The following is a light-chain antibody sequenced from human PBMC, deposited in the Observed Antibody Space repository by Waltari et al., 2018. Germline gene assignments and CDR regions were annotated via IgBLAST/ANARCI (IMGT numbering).Light chain of an antibody. CDR3: AAWDDSLSGYV. Sequence: QSVLTQPPSASETPGQRVAISCSGSSSNIGTNYNHIYWYQQRPGAAPKLLIYGNNQRPSGVPDRFSGSKSGTSASLAISGLRSDDEADYYCAAWDDSLSGYVFGTGTKVTVL. CDR2: GNN. V-gene: IGLV1-47*01. CDR1: SSNIGTNY. J-gene: IGLJ1*01.